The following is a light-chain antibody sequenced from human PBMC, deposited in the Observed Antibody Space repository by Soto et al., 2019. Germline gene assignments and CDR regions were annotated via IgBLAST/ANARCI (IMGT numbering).Light chain of an antibody. J-gene: IGKJ5*01. V-gene: IGKV3D-20*02. CDR1: QSVSSSY. Sequence: EIVLTQSPGTLSLSPLEISTLSCSASQSVSSSYLAWYQQKPGQAPRLLIYGASSRDTGIPDRFSGSGSGTDLTLNISSLEPEDFAVYYCQQRSNWPSITFGQGTRLEIK. CDR3: QQRSNWPSIT. CDR2: GAS.